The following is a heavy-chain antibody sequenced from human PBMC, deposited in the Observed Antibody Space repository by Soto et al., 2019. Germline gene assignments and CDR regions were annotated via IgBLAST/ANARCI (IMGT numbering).Heavy chain of an antibody. V-gene: IGHV2-5*01. D-gene: IGHD6-19*01. J-gene: IGHJ5*02. CDR3: AKSGISGWSSSFDP. CDR1: GFSLRTSGVG. Sequence: DSGPTLVNPTQTLTLTCIFSGFSLRTSGVGVGWIRQPPGKALEWLGFIYWNDDKRYSPSLKSRLTITKDTSKNQVVLTMTNMDPVDTDTYYCAKSGISGWSSSFDPWGQGTLLTVSS. CDR2: IYWNDDK.